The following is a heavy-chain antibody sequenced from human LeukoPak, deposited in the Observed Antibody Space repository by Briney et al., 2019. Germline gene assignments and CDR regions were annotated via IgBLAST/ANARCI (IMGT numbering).Heavy chain of an antibody. CDR2: ISGSGGST. CDR3: ARGDRLGAALIASFDY. CDR1: GFTFSSYG. D-gene: IGHD3-16*01. V-gene: IGHV3-23*01. J-gene: IGHJ4*02. Sequence: AGGSLRLSCAASGFTFSSYGMSWVRQAPGKGLEWVSAISGSGGSTYYADSVKGRFTISRDNSKNTLYLQMNSLRAEDTAVYYCARGDRLGAALIASFDYWGQGTLVTVSS.